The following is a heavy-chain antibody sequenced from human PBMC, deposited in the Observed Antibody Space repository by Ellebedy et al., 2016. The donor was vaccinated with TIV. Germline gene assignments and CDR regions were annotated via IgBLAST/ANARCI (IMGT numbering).Heavy chain of an antibody. CDR3: AREERRRGIVGANDAFDI. Sequence: ASVKVSCKASGYTFTSYGISWVRQAPGQGLEWMGWISAYDGDTNYAQKLQGRVTMTTDTSTSTAHMELRSLRSDDTAVYYCAREERRRGIVGANDAFDIWGQGTMVTVSS. CDR1: GYTFTSYG. CDR2: ISAYDGDT. V-gene: IGHV1-18*01. J-gene: IGHJ3*02. D-gene: IGHD1-26*01.